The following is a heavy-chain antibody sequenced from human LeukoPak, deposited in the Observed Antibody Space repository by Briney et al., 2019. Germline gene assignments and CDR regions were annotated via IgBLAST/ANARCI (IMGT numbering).Heavy chain of an antibody. D-gene: IGHD1-26*01. Sequence: GGSLRLSCAGSGFTLSSYWMHWVRHAPGKGLVWVSRFYSDGSRTNYADSVKGRFTISGDNAKNTQYLQMNSLRAEDTAVYYCARSGRGGAFDIWGQGTMVTVSS. CDR2: FYSDGSRT. J-gene: IGHJ3*02. CDR1: GFTLSSYW. CDR3: ARSGRGGAFDI. V-gene: IGHV3-74*01.